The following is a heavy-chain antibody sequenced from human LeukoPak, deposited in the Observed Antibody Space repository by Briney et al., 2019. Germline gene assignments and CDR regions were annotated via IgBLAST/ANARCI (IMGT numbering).Heavy chain of an antibody. J-gene: IGHJ6*03. D-gene: IGHD6-13*01. CDR2: IYTSGST. CDR3: ARCIAAAGTDYYMDV. Sequence: SETLSLTCTVSGGSISSGSYYWSWIRQPAGKGLEWIGRIYTSGSTNYNPSLKSRVTISVDTSKNQFSLKLSSVTAADTAVYYCARCIAAAGTDYYMDVWGKGTTVTVSS. V-gene: IGHV4-61*02. CDR1: GGSISSGSYY.